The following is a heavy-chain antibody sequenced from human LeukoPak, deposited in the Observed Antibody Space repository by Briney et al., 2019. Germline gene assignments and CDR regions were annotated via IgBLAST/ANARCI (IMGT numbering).Heavy chain of an antibody. CDR1: GGSISSYY. Sequence: PSETLSLTCTASGGSISSYYWSWIRQPPGKGLEWIGYIYYSGSTNYNPSLKSRVTISVDTSKNQFSLKLSSVTAADTAVYYCASHRGSSGWTPFDYWGQGTLVTVSS. D-gene: IGHD6-19*01. CDR2: IYYSGST. CDR3: ASHRGSSGWTPFDY. V-gene: IGHV4-59*08. J-gene: IGHJ4*02.